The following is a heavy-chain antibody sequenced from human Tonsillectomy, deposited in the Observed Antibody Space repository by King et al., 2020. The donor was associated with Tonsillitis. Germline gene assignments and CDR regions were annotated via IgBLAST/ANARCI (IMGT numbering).Heavy chain of an antibody. Sequence: VQLVESGAEVKKPGESLKISCKGSGYSFTSYWIGWVRQMPGKGLEWMGIIYPGDSDTRYSPSFQGQVTISADKSISTDYLQGGSLKASDTAMYYCARGEVGYYYDSSGEYYFDYWGQGTLVTVSS. J-gene: IGHJ4*02. CDR3: ARGEVGYYYDSSGEYYFDY. D-gene: IGHD3-22*01. V-gene: IGHV5-51*01. CDR2: IYPGDSDT. CDR1: GYSFTSYW.